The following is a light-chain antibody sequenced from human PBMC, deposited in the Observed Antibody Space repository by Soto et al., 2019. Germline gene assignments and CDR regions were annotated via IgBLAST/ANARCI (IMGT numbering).Light chain of an antibody. V-gene: IGKV3-20*01. CDR3: QQYGSSLYT. CDR1: QSDSSSY. J-gene: IGKJ2*01. CDR2: GAS. Sequence: EIVLTQSPGTLSLSPGERATLSCRASQSDSSSYLAWYQQKPGQAPRLLIYGASSRATGIPDRFSGSGSGTDFTLTISRLEPEDLAVYYCQQYGSSLYTFGQGTKLEIK.